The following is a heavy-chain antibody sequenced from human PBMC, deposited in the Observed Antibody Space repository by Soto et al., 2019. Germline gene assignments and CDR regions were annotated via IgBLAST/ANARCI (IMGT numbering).Heavy chain of an antibody. CDR2: IIPISGTT. CDR1: GGTFSTHA. CDR3: ARGYFSGGNCYSGMDV. Sequence: QVQLVQSGAEVKKPGSSVKVSCKASGGTFSTHAIIWVRQAPGHGLEWMGGIIPISGTTYYTQKFQGRVTFTADEPTGTAFMELGSLKSDDTAVFYCARGYFSGGNCYSGMDVWGQGTMVTVSS. J-gene: IGHJ6*02. D-gene: IGHD2-15*01. V-gene: IGHV1-69*01.